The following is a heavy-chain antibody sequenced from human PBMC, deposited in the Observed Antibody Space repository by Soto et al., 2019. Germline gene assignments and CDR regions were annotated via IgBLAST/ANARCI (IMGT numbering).Heavy chain of an antibody. Sequence: EVQLVESGGGLVQPGGSLRLSCAASGFSFSNYWMYWVRQAPGKGLVWVSRINSDGSSTSYADSVKGRFTISRNNAKNTLYLQMNSLRAEDTAVYYCARDGGRQWLDYWGQGTLVTDSS. CDR3: ARDGGRQWLDY. CDR1: GFSFSNYW. J-gene: IGHJ4*02. D-gene: IGHD6-19*01. V-gene: IGHV3-74*01. CDR2: INSDGSST.